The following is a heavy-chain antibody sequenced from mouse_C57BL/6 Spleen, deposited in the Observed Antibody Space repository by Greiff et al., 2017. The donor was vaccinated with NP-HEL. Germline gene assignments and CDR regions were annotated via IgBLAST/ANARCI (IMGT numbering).Heavy chain of an antibody. CDR2: INPNNGGT. D-gene: IGHD1-1*01. V-gene: IGHV1-22*01. J-gene: IGHJ4*01. CDR1: GYTFTDYN. Sequence: EVQLQQSGPELVKPGASVKMSCKASGYTFTDYNMHWVKQSHGKSLEWIGYINPNNGGTSYNQKFKGKATLTVNNSSSTAYVEIRSLTAEDAAVYYCARGGQLRGAMDYWGQGTSVTVSS. CDR3: ARGGQLRGAMDY.